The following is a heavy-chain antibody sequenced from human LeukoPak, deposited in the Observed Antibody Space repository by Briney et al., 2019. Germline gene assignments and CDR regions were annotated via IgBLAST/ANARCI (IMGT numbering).Heavy chain of an antibody. CDR2: MNPNSGNT. D-gene: IGHD3-10*01. J-gene: IGHJ5*02. CDR3: ARGPWGVEFDP. Sequence: ASVKVSRKASGYTFTSYDINWVGQATGQGLAGMGWMNPNSGNTGYAQKFQGRVTMTTNTSIRTAYMELSSLRSEDTAVYYCARGPWGVEFDPWGQGTLVTVSS. CDR1: GYTFTSYD. V-gene: IGHV1-8*01.